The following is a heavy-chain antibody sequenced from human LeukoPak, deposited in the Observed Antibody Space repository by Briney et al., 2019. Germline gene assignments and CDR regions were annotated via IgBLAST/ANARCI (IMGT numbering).Heavy chain of an antibody. V-gene: IGHV4-59*12. CDR1: GGSISSYY. CDR2: IYYSGST. Sequence: SETLSLTCTVSGGSISSYYWSWIRQPPGKGLEWIGYIYYSGSTNYNPSLKSRVTTSVDTSKNQFSLKLSAVTAADTAVYYCARAKGYFDNSGTDAFDFWGQGTMVTVSS. CDR3: ARAKGYFDNSGTDAFDF. D-gene: IGHD3-22*01. J-gene: IGHJ3*01.